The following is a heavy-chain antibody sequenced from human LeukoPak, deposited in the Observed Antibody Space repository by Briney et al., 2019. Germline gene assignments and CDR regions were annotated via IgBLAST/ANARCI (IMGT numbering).Heavy chain of an antibody. J-gene: IGHJ4*02. V-gene: IGHV3-48*04. Sequence: GGSLRLSCAASGFTFSSYSMNWVRQAPGKGLEWVSYISSSSSTIYYADSVKGRFTISRDNAKNSLYLQMNSLRAEDTAVYYCAKDELGYCSSTSCCHFDYWGQGTLVTVSS. CDR1: GFTFSSYS. CDR3: AKDELGYCSSTSCCHFDY. CDR2: ISSSSSTI. D-gene: IGHD2-2*01.